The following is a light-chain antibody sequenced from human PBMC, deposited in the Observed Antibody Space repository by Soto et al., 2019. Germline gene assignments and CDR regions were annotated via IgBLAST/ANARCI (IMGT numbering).Light chain of an antibody. Sequence: QSVLTQPPSVSGTPGQRVTFSCSGSSSNIGNNPVNWYQQLPGTAPKLLIYNNNQRPSGVPDRFSGSKSGTSASLAISGRQSEDEADYYCAAWDGSLKGLVFGGGTKLTVL. CDR3: AAWDGSLKGLV. CDR2: NNN. J-gene: IGLJ2*01. V-gene: IGLV1-44*01. CDR1: SSNIGNNP.